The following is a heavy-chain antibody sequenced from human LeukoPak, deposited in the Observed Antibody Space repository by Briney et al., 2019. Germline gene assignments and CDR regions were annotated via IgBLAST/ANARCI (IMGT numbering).Heavy chain of an antibody. V-gene: IGHV1-46*01. CDR1: GYTFTSYY. J-gene: IGHJ6*02. CDR3: ARDQPVTTVVTPTIYYYYYGMDV. CDR2: INPSGGST. D-gene: IGHD4-23*01. Sequence: ASVKVSCKASGYTFTSYYMRWVRQAPGQGLEWMGIINPSGGSTSYAQKFQGRVTMTRDTSTSTVYMELSSLRSEDTAVYYCARDQPVTTVVTPTIYYYYYGMDVWGQGTTVTVSS.